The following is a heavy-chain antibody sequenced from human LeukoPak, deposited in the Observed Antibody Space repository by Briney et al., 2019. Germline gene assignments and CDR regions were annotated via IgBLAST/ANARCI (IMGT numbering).Heavy chain of an antibody. CDR1: GFTFSSYA. CDR3: AREGGIAVAGTLY. Sequence: GGSLRLSCAASGFTFSSYALHWVRQAPGKGLEWVAVISNDGSKKDYADSVKGRFTISRDNSKNTLYLQMNSLRAEDTAVYYCAREGGIAVAGTLYWGQGTLVTVSS. J-gene: IGHJ4*02. V-gene: IGHV3-30*04. D-gene: IGHD6-19*01. CDR2: ISNDGSKK.